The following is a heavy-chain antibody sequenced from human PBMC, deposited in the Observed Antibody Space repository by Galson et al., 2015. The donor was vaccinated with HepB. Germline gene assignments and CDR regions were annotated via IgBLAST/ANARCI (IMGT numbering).Heavy chain of an antibody. CDR2: ISGNGGST. CDR1: GFTFDIYA. D-gene: IGHD3-3*01. V-gene: IGHV3-23*01. Sequence: SLRLSCAASGFTFDIYAMSWVRQAPGKGLEWVSGISGNGGSTYSADSVKGRFTISRDNSKNTLCLQMHSLRAEDTAVYYCAKGTRDRFLEGRIFDYWGQGTLVTVSS. CDR3: AKGTRDRFLEGRIFDY. J-gene: IGHJ4*02.